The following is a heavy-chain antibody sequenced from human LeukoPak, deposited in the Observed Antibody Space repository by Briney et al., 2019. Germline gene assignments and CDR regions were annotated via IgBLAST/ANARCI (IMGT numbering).Heavy chain of an antibody. Sequence: SETLSLTCAVYGGSFSGYYWSWIRQPPGKGLEWIGEINHSGSTNYNPSLKSRVTISVDTSKNQFSLKLSSVTAADTAVYYCARIPSGIAAAGTSAKRDYWAREPWSPSPQ. CDR2: INHSGST. CDR3: ARIPSGIAAAGTSAKRDY. J-gene: IGHJ4*02. CDR1: GGSFSGYY. D-gene: IGHD6-13*01. V-gene: IGHV4-34*01.